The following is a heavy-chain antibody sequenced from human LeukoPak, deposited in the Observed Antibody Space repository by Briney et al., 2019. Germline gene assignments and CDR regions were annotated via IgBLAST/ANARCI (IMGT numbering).Heavy chain of an antibody. D-gene: IGHD3-22*01. J-gene: IGHJ4*02. V-gene: IGHV4-34*01. CDR2: INHSGST. Sequence: PSETLSLTCAVDGGSFSADFWTWIRQPPGKGLEWIGEINHSGSTNYNPSLRSRVTTSIDTSRNQFSLNLNSVTAADTAVYYCARRRGGGDSSGYYYDFFDYWGQGILVTVSS. CDR3: ARRRGGGDSSGYYYDFFDY. CDR1: GGSFSADF.